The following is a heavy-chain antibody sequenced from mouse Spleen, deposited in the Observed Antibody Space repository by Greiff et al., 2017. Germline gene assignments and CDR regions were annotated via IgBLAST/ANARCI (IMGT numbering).Heavy chain of an antibody. V-gene: IGHV1-81*01. CDR1: GYTFTSYG. Sequence: QVQLQQSGAELARPGASVKLSCKASGYTFTSYGISWVKQRTGQGLEWIGEIYPRSGNTYYNEKFKGKATLTAAKSSSTAYMELRSLTSEDSAVYFCARSGYYYGSSYWYFDVWGAGTTVTVSS. J-gene: IGHJ1*01. CDR3: ARSGYYYGSSYWYFDV. CDR2: IYPRSGNT. D-gene: IGHD1-1*01.